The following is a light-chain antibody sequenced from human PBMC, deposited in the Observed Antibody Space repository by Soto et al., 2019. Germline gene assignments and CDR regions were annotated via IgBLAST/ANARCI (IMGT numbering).Light chain of an antibody. V-gene: IGLV2-23*01. CDR2: EGS. CDR1: SSDVGSYNL. Sequence: QSALTQPASVSGSPGQSITISCTGTSSDVGSYNLVSWYQQHPGKAPKLMIYEGSKRPSGVSNRFSGSKSGNTASLTISGLQAEDEADYYCCSYAGSSTDVVFGAGTTLTVL. CDR3: CSYAGSSTDVV. J-gene: IGLJ2*01.